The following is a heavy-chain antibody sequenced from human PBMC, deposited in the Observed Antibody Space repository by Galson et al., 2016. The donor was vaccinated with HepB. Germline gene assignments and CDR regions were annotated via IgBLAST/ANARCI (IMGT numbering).Heavy chain of an antibody. Sequence: SLRLSCAASGFTFKRSWMHWVRQVPGKGLLWVSRVNTDGTDTKYADSVKGRFTISRDNDKNTLFLQMNSLRVEDSGVYYCARDQSVAGPTTFDSWGQGTLVTVSS. CDR2: VNTDGTDT. J-gene: IGHJ4*02. D-gene: IGHD6-19*01. CDR3: ARDQSVAGPTTFDS. CDR1: GFTFKRSW. V-gene: IGHV3-74*01.